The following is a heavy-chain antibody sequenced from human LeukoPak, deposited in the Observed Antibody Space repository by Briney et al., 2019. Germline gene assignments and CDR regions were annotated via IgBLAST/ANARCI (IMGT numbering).Heavy chain of an antibody. J-gene: IGHJ3*02. CDR2: ISGSGGNT. CDR3: AKGGGSYYDAFDI. Sequence: GGSLRLSCAASGFTFSSYGMSWVRQAPGKGLEWVSGISGSGGNTYYADSVKGRFTISRDNSKNTLYLQMNSLRAEDTAIYYCAKGGGSYYDAFDIWGQGTMVTVSS. CDR1: GFTFSSYG. V-gene: IGHV3-23*01. D-gene: IGHD3-10*01.